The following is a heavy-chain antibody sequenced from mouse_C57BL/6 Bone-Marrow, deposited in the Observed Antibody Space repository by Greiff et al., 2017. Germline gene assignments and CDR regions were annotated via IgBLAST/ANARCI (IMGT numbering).Heavy chain of an antibody. Sequence: QVQLKQSGAELVKPGASVKLSCKASGYTFTSYWMQWVKQRPGQGLEWIGEIDPSDSYTNYNQKFKGKATLTVDTSSSTAYMQLSSLTSEGSAVYYCARVGYYGSSLYYYAMDYWGQGTSVTVSS. CDR2: IDPSDSYT. CDR1: GYTFTSYW. V-gene: IGHV1-50*01. J-gene: IGHJ4*01. CDR3: ARVGYYGSSLYYYAMDY. D-gene: IGHD1-1*01.